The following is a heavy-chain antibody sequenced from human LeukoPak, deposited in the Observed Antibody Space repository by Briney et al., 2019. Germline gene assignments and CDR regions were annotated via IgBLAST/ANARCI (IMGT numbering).Heavy chain of an antibody. D-gene: IGHD6-13*01. CDR2: IYHSGST. Sequence: PSETLSLTCTVSGGSISSGGYYWSWIRQPPGKGREWIGYIYHSGSTYYNPSLKSRVTISVDRSKNQFSLKLSSVTAADTAVYYCAGGAAGTDWFDPWGQGTLVTVSS. V-gene: IGHV4-30-2*01. CDR1: GGSISSGGYY. CDR3: AGGAAGTDWFDP. J-gene: IGHJ5*02.